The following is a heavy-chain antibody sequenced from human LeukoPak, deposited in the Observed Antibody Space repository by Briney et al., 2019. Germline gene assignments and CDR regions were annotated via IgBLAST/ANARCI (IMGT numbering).Heavy chain of an antibody. CDR1: GFTFSSYG. V-gene: IGHV3-30*02. D-gene: IGHD6-13*01. CDR3: AKDQIAADASLDY. Sequence: PGGSLRLSCAASGFTFSSYGMHWVRQAPGKGLERVAFIRYDGSNKYYADSVKGRFTISRDNSKNTLYLQMNSLRAEDTAVYYCAKDQIAADASLDYWGQGTLVTVSS. CDR2: IRYDGSNK. J-gene: IGHJ4*02.